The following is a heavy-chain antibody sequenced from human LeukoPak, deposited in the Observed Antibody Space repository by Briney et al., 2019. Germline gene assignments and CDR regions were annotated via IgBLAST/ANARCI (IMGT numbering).Heavy chain of an antibody. CDR3: ARVSDKNYYYDSSGYVGAFDI. CDR2: IYYSGST. D-gene: IGHD3-22*01. Sequence: SETLSLTCTVSGGSISSYYWSWIRQPPGKGLEWIGYIYYSGSTNYNPSLKSRVTISVDTSKNQFSLKLSSVTAADTAVYYCARVSDKNYYYDSSGYVGAFDIWGQGTMVTVSS. J-gene: IGHJ3*02. V-gene: IGHV4-59*01. CDR1: GGSISSYY.